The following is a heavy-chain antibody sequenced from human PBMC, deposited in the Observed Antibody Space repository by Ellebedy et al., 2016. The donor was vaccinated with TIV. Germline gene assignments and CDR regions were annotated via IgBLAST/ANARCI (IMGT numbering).Heavy chain of an antibody. Sequence: GESLKISCSVSGFTFKNYPIRWVRQAPGKGLEYVSAISSNGDDTYYADSVKDRFIISRDNSKNKLYLQMTSLKSEDTAVYYCVIDSRYSFGHYDYWGQGTLVTVSS. D-gene: IGHD5-18*01. J-gene: IGHJ4*02. CDR1: GFTFKNYP. CDR3: VIDSRYSFGHYDY. CDR2: ISSNGDDT. V-gene: IGHV3-64D*06.